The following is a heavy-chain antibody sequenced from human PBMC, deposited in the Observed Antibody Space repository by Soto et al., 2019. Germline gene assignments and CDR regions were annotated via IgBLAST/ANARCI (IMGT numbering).Heavy chain of an antibody. CDR2: IYYSGST. D-gene: IGHD1-26*01. J-gene: IGHJ4*02. CDR1: GGSISSYY. Sequence: QVQLQESGPGLVKPSETLSLTCTVSGGSISSYYWSWIRQPPGKELEWIGYIYYSGSTNYNPSLKSRVTISVDTSKNQFSLKLSSVTAADTAVYYCARDHRGSYFDYWGQGTLVTVSS. V-gene: IGHV4-59*01. CDR3: ARDHRGSYFDY.